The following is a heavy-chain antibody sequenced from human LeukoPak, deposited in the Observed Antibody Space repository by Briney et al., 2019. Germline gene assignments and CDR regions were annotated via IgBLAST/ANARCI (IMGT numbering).Heavy chain of an antibody. D-gene: IGHD3-9*01. CDR3: ARDGGSFDPYYYYGMDV. CDR2: IYTSGST. V-gene: IGHV4-4*07. Sequence: PSETLSLTCTVSGGSISSYYWSWIRQPAGKGLEWIGRIYTSGSTNYNPSLKSRVTMSVDTSKNQFSLKLSSVTAADTAVYYCARDGGSFDPYYYYGMDVWGQGTTVTVSS. J-gene: IGHJ6*02. CDR1: GGSISSYY.